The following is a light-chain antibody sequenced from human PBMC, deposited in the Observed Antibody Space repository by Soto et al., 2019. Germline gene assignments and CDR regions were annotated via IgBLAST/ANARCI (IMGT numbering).Light chain of an antibody. Sequence: EIVMTQSPATLSVSPGERATLSCRASQSVSSNLGWYQQKPGQAPRLHIYGASTRATGIPARFSGSGSGTEFTLTISSLPSEDFAVYYCQQYNNWGTFGQGTKVEIK. CDR2: GAS. CDR1: QSVSSN. V-gene: IGKV3-15*01. CDR3: QQYNNWGT. J-gene: IGKJ1*01.